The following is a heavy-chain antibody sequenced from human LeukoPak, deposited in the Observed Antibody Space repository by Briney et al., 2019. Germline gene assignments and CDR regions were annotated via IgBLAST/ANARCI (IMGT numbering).Heavy chain of an antibody. J-gene: IGHJ3*02. CDR2: ILHNGDST. CDR3: ARLSSFAFDI. D-gene: IGHD3-16*02. V-gene: IGHV3-23*01. CDR1: GFTFSKAW. Sequence: GGSLRLSCAASGFTFSKAWMTWVRRPPGKGLEWLSLILHNGDSTYYADSVKGRFTISRDNSKNTLYLQMNSLRAEDTAVYYCARLSSFAFDIWGQGTMVTVSS.